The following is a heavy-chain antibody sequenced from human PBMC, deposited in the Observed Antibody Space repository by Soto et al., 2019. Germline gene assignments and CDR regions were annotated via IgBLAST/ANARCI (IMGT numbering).Heavy chain of an antibody. V-gene: IGHV3-23*01. Sequence: GGSLRLSCAASGFTFSSYAMSWVRQAPGKGLEWVSGLSGSGNTYYADSVKGWFTISRDNSKNTLYLQMNSLRAEDTAIYYCAKNTGSEAAAGKSLDYWGQGTLVTVSS. CDR2: LSGSGNT. J-gene: IGHJ4*02. D-gene: IGHD6-13*01. CDR3: AKNTGSEAAAGKSLDY. CDR1: GFTFSSYA.